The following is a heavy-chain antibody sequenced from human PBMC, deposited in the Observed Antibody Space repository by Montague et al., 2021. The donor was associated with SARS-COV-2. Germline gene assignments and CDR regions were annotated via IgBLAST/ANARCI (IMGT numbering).Heavy chain of an antibody. J-gene: IGHJ4*02. V-gene: IGHV4-31*03. Sequence: TLSLTCTVSGGSISSGGYYWSWNRQHPGKGLEGIGYIYYSGSTYYNPSLRVRVTIYVDTYKNQFSLKLSSVTAADAAVSFCSRVSWAAAATRSDYWGQGILVTVSS. D-gene: IGHD6-13*01. CDR2: IYYSGST. CDR3: SRVSWAAAATRSDY. CDR1: GGSISSGGYY.